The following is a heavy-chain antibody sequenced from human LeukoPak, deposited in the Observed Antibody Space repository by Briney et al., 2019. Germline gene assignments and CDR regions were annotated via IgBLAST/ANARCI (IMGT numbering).Heavy chain of an antibody. V-gene: IGHV6-1*01. Sequence: SQTLSLTCAISGDSVSSNSAAWNWIRQSPSRGLEWLGRTYYRSKWYNDYAVSVKSRITINPDTSKNQFSLQLNSVTPEDTAVYYCARGGGRTEDEVGATWHYYYYYMDVWGKGTTVTISS. CDR3: ARGGGRTEDEVGATWHYYYYYMDV. CDR2: TYYRSKWYN. CDR1: GDSVSSNSAA. D-gene: IGHD1-26*01. J-gene: IGHJ6*03.